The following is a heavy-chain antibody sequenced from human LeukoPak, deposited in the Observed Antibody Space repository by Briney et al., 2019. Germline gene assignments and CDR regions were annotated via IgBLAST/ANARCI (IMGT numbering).Heavy chain of an antibody. D-gene: IGHD5-18*01. Sequence: PGGSLRLSCAASGFTFSSYGMHWVRQAPGKGLEWVAVISYDGSNKYYVDSVKGRFTISRDNSKNTLYLQMNSLRAEDTAVYYCAKEREYSYGYCADYWGQGTLVIVSS. CDR1: GFTFSSYG. CDR2: ISYDGSNK. J-gene: IGHJ4*02. V-gene: IGHV3-30*18. CDR3: AKEREYSYGYCADY.